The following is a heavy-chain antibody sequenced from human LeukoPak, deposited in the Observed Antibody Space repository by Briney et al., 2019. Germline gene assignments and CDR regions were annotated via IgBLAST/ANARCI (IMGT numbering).Heavy chain of an antibody. CDR3: VSLIYGSGNPLFDY. Sequence: GGSLRLSCVASGFTFSDYWMHWVRQVQGRGLMWVSRINSDGSSTNYADFVKGRFTISRDNAKNTLYLQMNSLRAEDTAVYYCVSLIYGSGNPLFDYWGQGILVTVSS. J-gene: IGHJ4*02. D-gene: IGHD3-10*01. CDR2: INSDGSST. V-gene: IGHV3-74*01. CDR1: GFTFSDYW.